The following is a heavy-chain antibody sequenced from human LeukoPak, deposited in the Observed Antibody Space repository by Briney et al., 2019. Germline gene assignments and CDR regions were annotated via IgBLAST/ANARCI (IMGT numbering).Heavy chain of an antibody. J-gene: IGHJ3*02. CDR1: GFTFNSYP. CDR3: VKESGFMVAPNSAFDI. D-gene: IGHD4/OR15-4a*01. CDR2: ISRNGGST. Sequence: GGSLRLSCSASGFTFNSYPVHWVRRAPGKGLEYVSGISRNGGSTYYADSVKGRFTISRDNSKNTLYLQMSSLRAEDTAVYYCVKESGFMVAPNSAFDIWGQGTMVTVSS. V-gene: IGHV3-64D*06.